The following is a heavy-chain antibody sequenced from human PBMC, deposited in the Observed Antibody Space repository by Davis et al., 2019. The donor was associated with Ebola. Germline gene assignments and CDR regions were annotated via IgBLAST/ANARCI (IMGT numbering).Heavy chain of an antibody. CDR3: ASLRRTITGMDDGFDI. J-gene: IGHJ3*02. D-gene: IGHD2-8*02. CDR2: VYPADPET. Sequence: GESLKISCKASGFTFSNYWIGWVRQKPGKGLEWMGIVYPADPETKYSPSFRGQVTVSADKSISTAYLQWSSLKASDTAVYYCASLRRTITGMDDGFDIWGQGTMVTVSS. V-gene: IGHV5-51*01. CDR1: GFTFSNYW.